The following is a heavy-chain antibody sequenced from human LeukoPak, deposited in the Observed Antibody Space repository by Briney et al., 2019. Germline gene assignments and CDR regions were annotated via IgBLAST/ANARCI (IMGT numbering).Heavy chain of an antibody. V-gene: IGHV1-46*01. J-gene: IGHJ6*02. CDR2: IIPSGGST. CDR3: ARWWGDGSGYSYLYGMDV. CDR1: GYTFTSYY. Sequence: GASVKVSCKASGYTFTSYYMHWVRQAPGQGLEWMGIIIPSGGSTSYAQKFQGRVTMTRDTSTSTVYMELSSLRSEDTAVYYCARWWGDGSGYSYLYGMDVWGQGTTVTVSS. D-gene: IGHD3-22*01.